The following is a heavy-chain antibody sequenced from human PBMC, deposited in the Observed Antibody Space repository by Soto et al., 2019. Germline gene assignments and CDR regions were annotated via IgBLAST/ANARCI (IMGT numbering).Heavy chain of an antibody. CDR1: GGTFSSYA. J-gene: IGHJ4*02. CDR3: ASLLGYCSGGSCYASEPFDY. V-gene: IGHV1-69*12. Sequence: QVQLVQSGAEVKKPGSSVKVSCKASGGTFSSYAISWVRQAPGQGLEWMGGIIPIFGTANYAQKFQGRVTITADESTSTAYMELSSLRSEDTAVYYCASLLGYCSGGSCYASEPFDYWGQGTLVTVSS. CDR2: IIPIFGTA. D-gene: IGHD2-15*01.